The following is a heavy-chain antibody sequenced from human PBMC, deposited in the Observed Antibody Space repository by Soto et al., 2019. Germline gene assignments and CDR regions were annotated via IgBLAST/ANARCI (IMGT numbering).Heavy chain of an antibody. CDR1: GESISSSSYY. Sequence: SETLSLTCIVSGESISSSSYYWGWIRQPPGKGLEWIGSIYYSGRTYYNPSFKSRVTISIDTSKNQFSLKLSSVTATDTAVYYCARQRTPVVTQAYFDNWGQGALVTVSS. V-gene: IGHV4-39*01. CDR2: IYYSGRT. CDR3: ARQRTPVVTQAYFDN. J-gene: IGHJ4*02. D-gene: IGHD2-21*02.